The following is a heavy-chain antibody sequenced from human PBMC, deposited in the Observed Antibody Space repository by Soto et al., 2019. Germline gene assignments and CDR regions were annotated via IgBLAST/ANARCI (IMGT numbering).Heavy chain of an antibody. CDR1: GGSITNYY. CDR3: ARDDYKDGGNNWFDP. V-gene: IGHV4-4*07. CDR2: IYTKERT. D-gene: IGHD3-16*01. Sequence: SETLSLTCTLSGGSITNYYWSWIRQPAGKGLEWIGRIYTKERTNYNLSFRNRVTMSVDTSKNQFSLKLDAVTAADTAVYYCARDDYKDGGNNWFDPWGQGTLVTVSS. J-gene: IGHJ5*02.